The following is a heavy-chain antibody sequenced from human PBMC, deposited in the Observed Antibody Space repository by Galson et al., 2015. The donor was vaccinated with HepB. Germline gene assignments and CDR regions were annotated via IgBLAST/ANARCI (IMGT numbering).Heavy chain of an antibody. CDR3: GHPYCTSTSCYAFFHH. CDR2: IYWDDDK. D-gene: IGHD2-2*01. CDR1: GFSLNTSGVG. Sequence: PALVKPTQTLTLTCTFSGFSLNTSGVGVGWIRQPPGEALEWLALIYWDDDKVYSPSLKSRLTIFKDTSKNQVVLIMTNMDPVDTATYYCGHPYCTSTSCYAFFHHWGQGTLVTVSS. J-gene: IGHJ1*01. V-gene: IGHV2-5*02.